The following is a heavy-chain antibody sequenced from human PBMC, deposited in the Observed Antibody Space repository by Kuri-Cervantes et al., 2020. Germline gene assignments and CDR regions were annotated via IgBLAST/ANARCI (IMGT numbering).Heavy chain of an antibody. CDR2: MNPNSGNT. D-gene: IGHD3-3*01. J-gene: IGHJ6*03. CDR3: AREEYYDFWSGYYSDYYYYMDV. Sequence: ASVKVSCKASGYTFTSYDINWVRQATGQGLEWMGWMNPNSGNTGYAQKFQGRVTMTRNTSISTAYMELSSLRSEDTAVYYCAREEYYDFWSGYYSDYYYYMDVWGKGTTVTVSS. CDR1: GYTFTSYD. V-gene: IGHV1-8*01.